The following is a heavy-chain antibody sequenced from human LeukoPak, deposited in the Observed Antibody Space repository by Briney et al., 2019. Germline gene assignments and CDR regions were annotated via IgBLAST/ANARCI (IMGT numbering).Heavy chain of an antibody. Sequence: SETLSLTCTVSGGSMSTYYWTWIRQPPGKGLEWIGFIYYTGSTNYNPSLKSRVTISVDTSKNQFSLKLSSVTAADTAVYYCAGMRITTPTVRTLDYWGQGNLASVSS. J-gene: IGHJ4*02. CDR2: IYYTGST. CDR1: GGSMSTYY. CDR3: AGMRITTPTVRTLDY. D-gene: IGHD1-14*01. V-gene: IGHV4-59*01.